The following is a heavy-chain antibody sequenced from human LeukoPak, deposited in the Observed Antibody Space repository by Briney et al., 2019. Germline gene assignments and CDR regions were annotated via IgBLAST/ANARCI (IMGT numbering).Heavy chain of an antibody. CDR2: INHSGST. Sequence: PSETLSLTCAVYGGSFSGYCWSWIRQPPGKGLEWIGEINHSGSTNYNPSLKSRVTISVDTSKNQFSLKLSSVTAADTAVYYCARGGLYYGMDVWGQGTTVTVSS. J-gene: IGHJ6*02. CDR1: GGSFSGYC. CDR3: ARGGLYYGMDV. V-gene: IGHV4-34*01.